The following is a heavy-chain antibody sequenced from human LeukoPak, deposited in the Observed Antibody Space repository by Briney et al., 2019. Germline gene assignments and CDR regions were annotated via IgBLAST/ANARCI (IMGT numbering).Heavy chain of an antibody. CDR2: IYYTGNT. V-gene: IGHV4-59*01. CDR1: GGSISSFY. J-gene: IGHJ4*02. Sequence: PSETLSLTCTVSGGSISSFYFTWIRQPPGKGLEWLGYIYYTGNTNYSPSLKSRVTISVDTSKKQFSLKLSSVTAANTAVYYCARVYCGRTTGTAVFDYWGQGTLVTVSS. D-gene: IGHD1-1*01. CDR3: ARVYCGRTTGTAVFDY.